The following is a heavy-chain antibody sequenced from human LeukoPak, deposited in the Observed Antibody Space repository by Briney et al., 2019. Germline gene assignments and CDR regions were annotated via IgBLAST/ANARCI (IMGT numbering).Heavy chain of an antibody. CDR3: ARVGCSGGRCPGYGMDV. CDR1: GFTFSSYG. D-gene: IGHD2-15*01. V-gene: IGHV3-30*03. CDR2: ISYDGSNK. J-gene: IGHJ6*02. Sequence: GGSLRLSSTASGFTFSSYGMHWVRQAPGKGLEWVAVISYDGSNKYYADSVKGRFTISRDNSKNTLYLQMNSLRVEDTAVYYCARVGCSGGRCPGYGMDVWGQGTTVTVSS.